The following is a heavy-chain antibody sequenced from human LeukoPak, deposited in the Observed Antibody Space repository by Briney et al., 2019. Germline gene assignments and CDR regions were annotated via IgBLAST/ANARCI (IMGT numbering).Heavy chain of an antibody. CDR3: ARVYCSSTSCSDYYYMDV. J-gene: IGHJ6*03. D-gene: IGHD2-2*01. Sequence: ASVKVSCKASGYTFTSYGISWVRQAPGQGLEWMGWISAYNGNTNHAQKLQGRVTMTTDTSTSTAYMELRSLRSDDTAVYYCARVYCSSTSCSDYYYMDVWGKGTTVTVSS. CDR2: ISAYNGNT. CDR1: GYTFTSYG. V-gene: IGHV1-18*01.